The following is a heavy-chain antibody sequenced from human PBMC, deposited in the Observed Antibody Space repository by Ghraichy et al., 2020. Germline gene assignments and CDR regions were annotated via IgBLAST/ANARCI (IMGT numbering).Heavy chain of an antibody. CDR1: GFTFSRYG. D-gene: IGHD3-22*01. Sequence: GSLRLSCAASGFTFSRYGLHWVRQAPGKGLEWVAVISYDGNNKYHADSVRGRFTISRDNSKNTLYLQMNSLRGEDTAVYYCAKERDTSGYYSFRGDYYGMDVWGQGTTVTVSS. CDR2: ISYDGNNK. CDR3: AKERDTSGYYSFRGDYYGMDV. V-gene: IGHV3-30*18. J-gene: IGHJ6*02.